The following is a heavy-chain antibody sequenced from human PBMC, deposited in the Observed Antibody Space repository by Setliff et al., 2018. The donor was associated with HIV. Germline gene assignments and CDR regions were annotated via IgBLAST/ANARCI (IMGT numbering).Heavy chain of an antibody. CDR3: ARQNYNFWSDLNWFDS. CDR1: GFNFDSYS. CDR2: ISSSNSPI. J-gene: IGHJ5*01. D-gene: IGHD3-3*01. V-gene: IGHV3-48*01. Sequence: GGSLRLSCAASGFNFDSYSMNWVRQAPGKGLQWVSYISSSNSPIYYANSVEGRFTVSRDNAKNSLYLQLNNLRVEDTAVYYCARQNYNFWSDLNWFDSWGQGTLVTVSS.